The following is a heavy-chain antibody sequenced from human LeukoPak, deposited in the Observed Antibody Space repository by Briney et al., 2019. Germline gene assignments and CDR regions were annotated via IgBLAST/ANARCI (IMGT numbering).Heavy chain of an antibody. CDR2: INQDGREK. CDR3: AKDYKWIQLWQPLGY. CDR1: GFAFSSFW. V-gene: IGHV3-7*01. D-gene: IGHD5-18*01. J-gene: IGHJ4*02. Sequence: GGSLRLSCAASGFAFSSFWMSWVRQVPGKGLEWVANINQDGREKNYVDSVKGRFTIFRDNAKNSLYLQMNSLRVEDTAVFYCAKDYKWIQLWQPLGYWGQGTLVTVSS.